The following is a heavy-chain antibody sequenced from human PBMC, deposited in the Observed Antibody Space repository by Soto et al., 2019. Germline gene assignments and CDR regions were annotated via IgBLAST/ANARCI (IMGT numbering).Heavy chain of an antibody. D-gene: IGHD3-22*01. CDR1: GGTFSSYA. CDR2: IIPIFGTA. Sequence: ASVKVSCKASGGTFSSYAISWVRQAPGQGLEWMGGIIPIFGTANYTQKFQGRVTITADKSTSTAYMELSSLRSEDTAVYYCATQGITMIVVVNPQTPFDYWGQGTQVTVS. J-gene: IGHJ4*02. CDR3: ATQGITMIVVVNPQTPFDY. V-gene: IGHV1-69*06.